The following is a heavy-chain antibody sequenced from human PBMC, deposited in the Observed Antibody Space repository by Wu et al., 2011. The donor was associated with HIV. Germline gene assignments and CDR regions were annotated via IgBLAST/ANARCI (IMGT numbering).Heavy chain of an antibody. CDR3: TRGTIWFHP. CDR2: MNPDSGNA. J-gene: IGHJ5*02. V-gene: IGHV1-8*03. Sequence: SGAEVKRPGASVQVSCKASGYTFINYDINWVRQATGPGLEWMGWMNPDSGNARYAQKFQGRITLTRNTSMSTAYMEVGSLRSDDTAVYYCTRGTIWFHPWGQGTLVTVSS. D-gene: IGHD3-3*01. CDR1: GYTFINYD.